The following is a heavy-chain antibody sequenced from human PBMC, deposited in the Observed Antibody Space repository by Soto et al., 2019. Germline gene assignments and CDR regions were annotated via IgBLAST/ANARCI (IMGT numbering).Heavy chain of an antibody. Sequence: QVQLVQSGAEVKKPGASVKVSCKASGYTFTSYGISWVRQAPGQGLEWMGWISAYNGNTKYSQKFQGRVTITRDTSASTAYMELSSLRSEDTAVYYCAGSYCSSTSCYFHYYYGMDVWGQGTTVTVSS. CDR3: AGSYCSSTSCYFHYYYGMDV. CDR2: ISAYNGNT. V-gene: IGHV1-18*01. J-gene: IGHJ6*02. D-gene: IGHD2-2*01. CDR1: GYTFTSYG.